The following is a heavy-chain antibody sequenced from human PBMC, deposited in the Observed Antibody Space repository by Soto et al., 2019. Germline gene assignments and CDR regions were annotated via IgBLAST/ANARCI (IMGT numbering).Heavy chain of an antibody. CDR3: ARGGIVVQRWTIYSCCGMDV. CDR2: INPNSGGT. V-gene: IGHV1-2*04. D-gene: IGHD5-18*01. Sequence: AAMKVSCKASGYSFTGYYLHGVRHAPRQGPEGMGWINPNSGGTNYAQKFHGWVTMARDTSISTDDMELSRLRDGEVGVYYCARGGIVVQRWTIYSCCGMDVWGQGTTGTGSS. CDR1: GYSFTGYY. J-gene: IGHJ6*02.